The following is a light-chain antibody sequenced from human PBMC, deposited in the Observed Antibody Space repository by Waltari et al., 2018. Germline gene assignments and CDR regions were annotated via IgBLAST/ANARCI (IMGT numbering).Light chain of an antibody. J-gene: IGKJ4*01. CDR2: TTS. CDR3: QQSYNTPLS. V-gene: IGKV1-39*01. Sequence: DIQMTKSPSSLSESVGAGVTIICRASQIVSKYLNWYQQQPGKAPKLLFYTTSNLQSGVPSRFSGSGSGTDYTLTISSLQPEDLATYYCQQSYNTPLSFGGGTKVEIK. CDR1: QIVSKY.